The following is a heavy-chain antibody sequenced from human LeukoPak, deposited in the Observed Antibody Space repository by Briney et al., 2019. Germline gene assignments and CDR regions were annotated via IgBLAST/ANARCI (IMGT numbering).Heavy chain of an antibody. CDR3: ARDVSATIFSRYIDV. D-gene: IGHD3-10*02. V-gene: IGHV4-39*07. J-gene: IGHJ6*03. Sequence: PSETLSLTCTVSGGSVSSSSFYWGWIRQPPGKGLEWIGSIYYSGSTFYNPSLKSRVTISTDTSNNQLSLKLRSVTAADTAVYYCARDVSATIFSRYIDVWGKGTTVTVSS. CDR1: GGSVSSSSFY. CDR2: IYYSGST.